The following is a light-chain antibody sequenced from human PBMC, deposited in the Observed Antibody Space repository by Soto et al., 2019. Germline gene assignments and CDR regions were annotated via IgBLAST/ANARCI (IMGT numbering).Light chain of an antibody. CDR1: SSDVGAYNY. J-gene: IGLJ1*01. Sequence: QSVLTQPASVSGSPGQSITISCTGTSSDVGAYNYVSWYQQHPGRAPKLVIYAVSSRPSGVSNRFSGSKSDNTASLTISGLQAEDEADYSCISYTNRRIYVFGTGTKLTVL. CDR2: AVS. CDR3: ISYTNRRIYV. V-gene: IGLV2-14*01.